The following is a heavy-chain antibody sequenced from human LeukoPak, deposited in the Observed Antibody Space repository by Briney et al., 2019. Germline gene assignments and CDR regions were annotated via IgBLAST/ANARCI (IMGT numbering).Heavy chain of an antibody. CDR2: ISYDGSNK. Sequence: PGGSLRLSCAASGFTFSSHAMHWVRQAPGKGLEWVAVISYDGSNKFYADSVKGRFTISRDNSKSTLYLQMNSLRVEDTAVYYCARDSYSSGWDYFDYWGQGTLVTVSS. CDR3: ARDSYSSGWDYFDY. D-gene: IGHD6-19*01. J-gene: IGHJ4*02. V-gene: IGHV3-30-3*01. CDR1: GFTFSSHA.